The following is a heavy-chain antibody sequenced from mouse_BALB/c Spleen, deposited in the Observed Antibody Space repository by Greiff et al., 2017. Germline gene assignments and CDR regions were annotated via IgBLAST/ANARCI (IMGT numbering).Heavy chain of an antibody. V-gene: IGHV1-69*02. CDR3: TRREWNYVPFDY. Sequence: QVQLQQPGAELVRPGASVKLSCKASGYTFTSYWINWVKQRPGQGLEWIGNIYPSDSYTNYNQKFKDKATLTVDKSSSTAYMQLSSPTSEDSAVYYCTRREWNYVPFDYWGQGTTLTVSS. CDR1: GYTFTSYW. J-gene: IGHJ2*01. CDR2: IYPSDSYT. D-gene: IGHD1-1*01.